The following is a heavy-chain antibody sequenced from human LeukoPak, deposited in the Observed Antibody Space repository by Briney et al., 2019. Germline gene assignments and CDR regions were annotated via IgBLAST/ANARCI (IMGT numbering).Heavy chain of an antibody. J-gene: IGHJ3*02. D-gene: IGHD2-2*02. V-gene: IGHV1-8*03. CDR3: AREIIGYCSSTSCYRSAFDI. CDR1: GSPFTGYF. CDR2: KNPNSGNT. Sequence: ASVKVSFKASGSPFTGYFMHWGRPATGQGGEWMGWKNPNSGNTGYSQKFQGRVTITRNTSISTAYMELSSLRSEDTAVYYCAREIIGYCSSTSCYRSAFDIWGQGTMVTVSS.